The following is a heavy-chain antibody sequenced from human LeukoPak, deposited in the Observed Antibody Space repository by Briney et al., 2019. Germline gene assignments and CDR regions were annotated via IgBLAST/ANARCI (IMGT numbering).Heavy chain of an antibody. CDR3: ASVGTTMAY. D-gene: IGHD1-7*01. J-gene: IGHJ4*02. V-gene: IGHV4-34*01. Sequence: PSETLSLTCAVYGGSFSGYYWSWIRQPPGKGLEWIGEINHSGSTNYNPSLKSRVTISVDTSKNQFSLKLSSVTAADTAVYYCASVGTTMAYWGQGTLVTVSS. CDR1: GGSFSGYY. CDR2: INHSGST.